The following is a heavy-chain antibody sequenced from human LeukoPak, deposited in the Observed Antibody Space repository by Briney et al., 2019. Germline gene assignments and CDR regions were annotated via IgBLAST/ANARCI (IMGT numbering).Heavy chain of an antibody. V-gene: IGHV6-1*01. CDR1: GDSVSNKNTA. D-gene: IGHD5-24*01. J-gene: IGHJ4*02. CDR2: TYYRSKWHN. Sequence: QTLSLTCAISGDSVSNKNTAWNWIRQSPSRGLEWLGRTYYRSKWHNTYAASVKSRVTINPDTSKNQFSLQLNSVTPEDTAVYYCARGTRDGYNYDYWGQGTLVTVSS. CDR3: ARGTRDGYNYDY.